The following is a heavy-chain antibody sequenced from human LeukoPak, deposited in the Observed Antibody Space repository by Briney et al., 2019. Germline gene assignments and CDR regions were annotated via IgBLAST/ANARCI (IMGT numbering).Heavy chain of an antibody. CDR2: ISYDGSNK. CDR1: GFTFSSYA. D-gene: IGHD3-10*01. Sequence: PGGSLRLSCAASGFTFSSYAMHWVRQAPGKGLEWVAVISYDGSNKYYADSVKGRFTISRDNSKNTLYLQMNSLRAEDAAVYYCAGELGDDDFDIWGQGTMVTVSS. V-gene: IGHV3-30*01. CDR3: AGELGDDDFDI. J-gene: IGHJ3*02.